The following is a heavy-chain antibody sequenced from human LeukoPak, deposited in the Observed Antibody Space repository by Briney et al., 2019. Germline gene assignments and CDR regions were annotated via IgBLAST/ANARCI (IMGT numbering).Heavy chain of an antibody. Sequence: SVTVSCKASGGTFSSYAISWVRQAPGQGLEWMGGIIPIFGTANYAQKFQGRVTITADESTSTAYMELSSLRSEDTAVYYCATSSGYYFQPFDYWGQGTLVTVSS. CDR1: GGTFSSYA. CDR2: IIPIFGTA. CDR3: ATSSGYYFQPFDY. V-gene: IGHV1-69*13. J-gene: IGHJ4*02. D-gene: IGHD3-22*01.